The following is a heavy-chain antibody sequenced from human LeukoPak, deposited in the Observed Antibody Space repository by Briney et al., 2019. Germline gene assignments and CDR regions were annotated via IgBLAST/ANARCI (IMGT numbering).Heavy chain of an antibody. Sequence: GGSLRLFCAPSAFTFSTSWMRWVRQAPGKGLEWVANIKHEGREKYYVDSVKGRFTVSRDNARNALYLQMSGLRAEVTAVYYGARASYSPNWFDPWGQGTLVTVSS. CDR3: ARASYSPNWFDP. CDR1: AFTFSTSW. CDR2: IKHEGREK. J-gene: IGHJ5*02. V-gene: IGHV3-7*01. D-gene: IGHD4-11*01.